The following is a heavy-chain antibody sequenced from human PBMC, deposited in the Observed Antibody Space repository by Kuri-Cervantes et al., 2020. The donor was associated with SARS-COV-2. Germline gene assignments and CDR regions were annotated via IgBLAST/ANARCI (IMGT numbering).Heavy chain of an antibody. CDR2: IYPGDSDT. J-gene: IGHJ4*02. CDR3: ARHATYYYDSSGYYV. CDR1: GYSFTSYW. Sequence: GGSLRLSCKGSGYSFTSYWIGWVRQMPGKGLEWMGIIYPGDSDTRYSPSFQGQVTISADKSISTAYLQWSSLKASDTAMYYCARHATYYYDSSGYYVWGRGTLVTVSS. D-gene: IGHD3-22*01. V-gene: IGHV5-51*01.